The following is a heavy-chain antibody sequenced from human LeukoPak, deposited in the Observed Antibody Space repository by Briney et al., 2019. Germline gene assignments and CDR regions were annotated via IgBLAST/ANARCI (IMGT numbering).Heavy chain of an antibody. CDR1: GGSISSSSYY. CDR3: ARTYYYDSSGYYFLYYFDY. CDR2: IYYKGST. Sequence: PSETLSLTCTVSGGSISSSSYYWGWIRQPPGKGLEWIGSIYYKGSTYYNPSLKGRVIISVDTSKNQFSLRLSSVPAADTAVYYCARTYYYDSSGYYFLYYFDYWGQGTLVTVSS. J-gene: IGHJ4*02. V-gene: IGHV4-39*01. D-gene: IGHD3-22*01.